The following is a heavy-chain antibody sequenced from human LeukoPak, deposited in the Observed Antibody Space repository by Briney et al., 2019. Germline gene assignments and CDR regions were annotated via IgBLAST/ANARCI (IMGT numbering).Heavy chain of an antibody. CDR2: INHSGST. V-gene: IGHV4-34*01. J-gene: IGHJ4*02. CDR3: ARGRSAVAGNY. CDR1: GGSFSGYY. Sequence: SETLSLTCAVYGGSFSGYYWSWIRQPPGKGLEWIGEINHSGSTNYNPSLKSRVTISVDTSKNQFPLKLSSVTAADTAVYYCARGRSAVAGNYWGQGTLVTVSS. D-gene: IGHD6-19*01.